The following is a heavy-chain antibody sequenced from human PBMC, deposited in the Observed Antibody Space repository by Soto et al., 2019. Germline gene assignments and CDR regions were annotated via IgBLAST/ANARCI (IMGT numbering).Heavy chain of an antibody. CDR3: AKNLAQSDHAKRLFDY. V-gene: IGHV3-23*01. CDR2: ISGSGGST. D-gene: IGHD2-21*02. CDR1: GFTFSSYA. J-gene: IGHJ4*02. Sequence: EVQLLESGGGLVQPGGSLRLSCAASGFTFSSYAMSWVRQAPGKGLEWVSAISGSGGSTYYADSVKGRFTISRDNSKNTLYMQMNSLRAEDTAVYYCAKNLAQSDHAKRLFDYWGQGTLVTVSS.